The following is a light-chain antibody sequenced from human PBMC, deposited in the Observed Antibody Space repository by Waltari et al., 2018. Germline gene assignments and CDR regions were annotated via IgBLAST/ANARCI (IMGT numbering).Light chain of an antibody. J-gene: IGKJ4*01. V-gene: IGKV1-17*01. Sequence: DIQMTQSPSSLSASVGDRVTITCRASQGITNNLGWYQQKPGEVPKRLIYGASSLDSGVPSRFSGSGSGTEFILTISSLQPEDFVSYYCLQYNSRPLTFGGGTKVEIK. CDR3: LQYNSRPLT. CDR2: GAS. CDR1: QGITNN.